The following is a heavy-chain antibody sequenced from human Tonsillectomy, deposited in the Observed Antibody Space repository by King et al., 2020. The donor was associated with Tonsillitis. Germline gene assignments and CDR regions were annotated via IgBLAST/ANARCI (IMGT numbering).Heavy chain of an antibody. D-gene: IGHD5-24*01. Sequence: VQLVESGGGLVQPGGSLRLSCAASGFTFSSYAMTWVRQAPGKGLEWVSGISPTGGNTYYADYVKGRFTISRDNSKNTLYLQMNSLRAEDTAEYYCAKDYPEMATTPTTFDCWGQGTLVTVSS. J-gene: IGHJ4*02. CDR1: GFTFSSYA. CDR2: ISPTGGNT. V-gene: IGHV3-23*04. CDR3: AKDYPEMATTPTTFDC.